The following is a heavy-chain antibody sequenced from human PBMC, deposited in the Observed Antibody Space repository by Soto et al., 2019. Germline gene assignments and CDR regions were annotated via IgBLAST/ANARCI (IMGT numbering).Heavy chain of an antibody. CDR2: IYYSGST. V-gene: IGHV4-31*03. CDR3: ARAPNSWYVYFDY. J-gene: IGHJ4*02. CDR1: GGSISSGGNY. D-gene: IGHD6-13*01. Sequence: SETLSLTCTVSGGSISSGGNYWSWIRQHPGKGLEWIGYIYYSGSTYYNPSLKSRVTISVDTSKNQFSLKLSSVTAADTAVYFCARAPNSWYVYFDYWGQGTLVTVSS.